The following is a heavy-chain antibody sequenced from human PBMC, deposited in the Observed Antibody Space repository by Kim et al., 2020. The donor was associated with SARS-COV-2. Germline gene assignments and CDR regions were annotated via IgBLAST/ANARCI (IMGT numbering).Heavy chain of an antibody. CDR2: INAGNGNT. CDR1: GYTFTSYA. Sequence: ASVKVSCKASGYTFTSYAMHWVRQAPGQRLEWMGWINAGNGNTKYSQKFQGRVTITRDTSASTAYMELSSLRSEDTAVYYCARDPLYDSSGYLMSSSQYFDYWGQGTLVTVSS. J-gene: IGHJ4*02. D-gene: IGHD3-22*01. CDR3: ARDPLYDSSGYLMSSSQYFDY. V-gene: IGHV1-3*01.